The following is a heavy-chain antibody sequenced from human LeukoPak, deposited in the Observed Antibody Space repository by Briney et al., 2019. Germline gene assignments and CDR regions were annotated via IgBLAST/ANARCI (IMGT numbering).Heavy chain of an antibody. D-gene: IGHD5-24*01. CDR3: ARDDPEMLAFDN. J-gene: IGHJ4*02. Sequence: PSQTLSLTCTVSGGSISSGSYYWSWVRQPAGKGLEWIGRIYTRGRTNYNPSLKSRVTISVDTSKNHLSLKLSSVTAADTAVYYCARDDPEMLAFDNWGQGTLVTVSS. CDR2: IYTRGRT. V-gene: IGHV4-61*02. CDR1: GGSISSGSYY.